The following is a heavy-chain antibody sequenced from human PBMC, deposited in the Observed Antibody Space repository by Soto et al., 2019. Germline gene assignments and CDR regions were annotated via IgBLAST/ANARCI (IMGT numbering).Heavy chain of an antibody. J-gene: IGHJ5*02. CDR3: GACCSRTYGLDWFDP. CDR2: LYYTGTT. V-gene: IGHV4-39*01. CDR1: GGSIGRSCYY. D-gene: IGHD2-2*01. Sequence: SENLSLTCGVSGGSIGRSCYYFGWIRQPPGKGLEWIGCLYYTGTTYYNSSLKSRVTISADKSQNQFSLMLSSVSAADPDVYFCGACCSRTYGLDWFDPWNPGT.